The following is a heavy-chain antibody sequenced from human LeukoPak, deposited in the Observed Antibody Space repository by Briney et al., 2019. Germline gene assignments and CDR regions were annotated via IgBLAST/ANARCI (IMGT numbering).Heavy chain of an antibody. CDR3: ARLGCGGDCYVDY. J-gene: IGHJ4*02. Sequence: KSSETLSLTCTVSGASFTSNYWSWIRQPPGKGLEWIGYIYYSGTTTYNPSLERRVTMSVDMSKTQFSLRLNSVTATDTAVYYCARLGCGGDCYVDYWGQGTLVTVSS. CDR2: IYYSGTT. CDR1: GASFTSNY. V-gene: IGHV4-59*08. D-gene: IGHD2-21*02.